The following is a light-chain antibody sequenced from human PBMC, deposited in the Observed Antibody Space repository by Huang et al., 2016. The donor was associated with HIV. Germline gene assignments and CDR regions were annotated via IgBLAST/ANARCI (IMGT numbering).Light chain of an antibody. Sequence: DIQMTQSPSSLSAFVGDRVTITCRASQNFGSYLNWYQQKAGKDPNLLIYAASNLQGGVPSRFNGSGSGTDFTLTISSLQPEDIASYYCQQTYATPLTFGGRTKVEIK. CDR2: AAS. CDR3: QQTYATPLT. V-gene: IGKV1-39*01. CDR1: QNFGSY. J-gene: IGKJ4*01.